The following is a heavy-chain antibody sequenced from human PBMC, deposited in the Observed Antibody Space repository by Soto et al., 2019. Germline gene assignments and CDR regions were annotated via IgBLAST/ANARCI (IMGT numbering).Heavy chain of an antibody. CDR1: GFTFSSYS. CDR2: ISSSSSTI. V-gene: IGHV3-48*02. CDR3: ARDEGVGYCSGGSCYSGYYYGMDV. J-gene: IGHJ6*02. D-gene: IGHD2-15*01. Sequence: PGGSLRLSCAASGFTFSSYSMNWVRQAPGKGLEWVSYISSSSSTIYYADSVKGRFTISRDNAKNSLYLQMNSLRDEDTAVYYCARDEGVGYCSGGSCYSGYYYGMDVWGQGTTVTVSS.